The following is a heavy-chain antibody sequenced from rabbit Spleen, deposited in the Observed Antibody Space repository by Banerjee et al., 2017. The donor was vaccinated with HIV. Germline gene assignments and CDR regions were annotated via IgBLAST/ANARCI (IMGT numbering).Heavy chain of an antibody. J-gene: IGHJ4*01. CDR3: ARGYSYSYVGVAYVTDYFNL. V-gene: IGHV1S40*01. CDR2: INAYTGKP. D-gene: IGHD6-1*01. CDR1: GFSFSDRDV. Sequence: QSLEESGGDLVKPEGSLTLTCTASGFSFSDRDVMCWVRQAPGKGLQWIACINAYTGKPVYATWAKGRFTISRTSSTTVTLRMTSLTAADRAAYFCARGYSYSYVGVAYVTDYFNLWGPGTLVTVS.